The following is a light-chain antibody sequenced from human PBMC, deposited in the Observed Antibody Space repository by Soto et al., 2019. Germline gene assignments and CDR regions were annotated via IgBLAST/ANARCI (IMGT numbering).Light chain of an antibody. CDR1: LGISTY. V-gene: IGKV1-9*01. CDR3: QHVNPYT. J-gene: IGKJ1*01. Sequence: DIQLTQSPSFLSASVGDRVTITCRASLGISTYLAWYQQKPGKAPNLLIYAASTLQSGVPSSFSGSGSGTEFTLTIISLQPEDSATYYYQHVNPYTFGHGTKVDIK. CDR2: AAS.